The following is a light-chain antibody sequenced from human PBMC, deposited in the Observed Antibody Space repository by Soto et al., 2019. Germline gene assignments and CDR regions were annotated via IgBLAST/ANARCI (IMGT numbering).Light chain of an antibody. CDR2: GAS. V-gene: IGKV3-20*01. Sequence: EIVLTQSPGTLSLSPGERATLSCRASQSVSSSYLAWYQQKLGQAPRLLIYGASSRATGIPDRFSGSGSGTDFTLTISRLEPEDFAVYYCQQYGSSPPNTFGQGTKLEIK. CDR1: QSVSSSY. CDR3: QQYGSSPPNT. J-gene: IGKJ2*01.